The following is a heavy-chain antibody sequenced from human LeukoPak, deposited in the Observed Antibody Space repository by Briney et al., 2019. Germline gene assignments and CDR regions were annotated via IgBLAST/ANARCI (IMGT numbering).Heavy chain of an antibody. V-gene: IGHV3-74*01. CDR2: IKFDGSWT. D-gene: IGHD5-24*01. Sequence: GGSLRLSCAASGFTFSRYWMHWARQAPGKGLVWVSRIKFDGSWTNYVDSVKGRFTISRDNAKSTLYLQMNSLRAEDTGVYYCVRDGDGYNFDNWGQGTLVTVSS. CDR1: GFTFSRYW. CDR3: VRDGDGYNFDN. J-gene: IGHJ4*02.